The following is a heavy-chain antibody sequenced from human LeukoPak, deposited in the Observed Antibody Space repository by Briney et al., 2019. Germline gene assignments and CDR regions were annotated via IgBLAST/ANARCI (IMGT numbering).Heavy chain of an antibody. CDR2: FDPEDGET. CDR1: GYTLTELS. CDR3: ATDLSSSWLKSLDY. Sequence: ASVKVSCKVSGYTLTELSMHWVRQAPGKGLEWMGGFDPEDGETIYAQKFQGRVTMTEDTSTDTAYMELSSLRSEGTAVYYCATDLSSSWLKSLDYWGQGTLVTVSS. V-gene: IGHV1-24*01. J-gene: IGHJ4*02. D-gene: IGHD6-13*01.